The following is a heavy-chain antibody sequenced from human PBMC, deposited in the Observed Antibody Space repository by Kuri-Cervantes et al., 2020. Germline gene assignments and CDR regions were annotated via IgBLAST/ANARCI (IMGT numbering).Heavy chain of an antibody. CDR3: ARSRDVSYYGMDV. V-gene: IGHV3-53*05. D-gene: IGHD3-10*01. J-gene: IGHJ6*02. CDR2: IYSGGST. Sequence: GGSLRLSCAASGFTVSSNYMSWVRQAPGKGLEWVSLIYSGGSTYYADSVKGRFTISRDSAKNTVYLQMNGLRGEDTAVYYCARSRDVSYYGMDVWGQGTTVTVSS. CDR1: GFTVSSNY.